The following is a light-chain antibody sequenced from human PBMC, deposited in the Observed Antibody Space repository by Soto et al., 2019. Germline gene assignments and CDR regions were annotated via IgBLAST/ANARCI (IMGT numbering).Light chain of an antibody. CDR3: QQVNTSPFT. Sequence: IQMTQSPSSLSASVGDRVTITCRASQGIGTYLAWYQQKPGRAPNLLIYAASTLQSGVPSRFSGSGSGTDFTLTISSLQPEDFAIYYCQQVNTSPFTFGPGTKVYIK. CDR2: AAS. CDR1: QGIGTY. J-gene: IGKJ3*01. V-gene: IGKV1-9*01.